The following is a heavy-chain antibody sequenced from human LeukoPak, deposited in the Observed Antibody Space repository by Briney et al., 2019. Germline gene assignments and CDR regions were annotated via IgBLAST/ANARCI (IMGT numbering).Heavy chain of an antibody. CDR2: IIPILGIA. V-gene: IGHV1-69*04. Sequence: SAKVSCKASGGTFSSYAISWVRQAPGQGLEWMGRIIPILGIANYGQKFQGRVTITADKSTSTAYMELSSLRSEDTAVYYCARRSQYTAKNDYWGQGTLVTVSS. J-gene: IGHJ4*02. CDR3: ARRSQYTAKNDY. D-gene: IGHD5-18*01. CDR1: GGTFSSYA.